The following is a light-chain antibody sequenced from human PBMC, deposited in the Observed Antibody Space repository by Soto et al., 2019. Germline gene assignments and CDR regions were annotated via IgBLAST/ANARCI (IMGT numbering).Light chain of an antibody. CDR1: SSDVGIYNY. CDR2: DVS. J-gene: IGLJ3*02. V-gene: IGLV2-14*01. CDR3: SSYTSSTTWV. Sequence: QSALTQPASVSGSPGQSITISCTGTSSDVGIYNYVSWYQQHPGKAPKLIIYDVSNRPSGVSSRLSGSKSGNTASLTISGLRAEDETDYYCSSYTSSTTWVFGGGTKLTVL.